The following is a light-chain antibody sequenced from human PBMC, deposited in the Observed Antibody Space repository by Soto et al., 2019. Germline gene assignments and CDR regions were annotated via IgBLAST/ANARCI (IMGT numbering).Light chain of an antibody. V-gene: IGKV3-20*01. CDR2: GTS. J-gene: IGKJ4*01. CDR1: QSVSSSY. CDR3: QQYVSSPLT. Sequence: EIVLTQSPGTLSLSPGERATLSCRASQSVSSSYLAWYQQKPGQAPSLLIYGTSSRATGIPDRFSGSGSGTDFTLTISRLEPEDFAVYYCQQYVSSPLTFGGGTKVDIK.